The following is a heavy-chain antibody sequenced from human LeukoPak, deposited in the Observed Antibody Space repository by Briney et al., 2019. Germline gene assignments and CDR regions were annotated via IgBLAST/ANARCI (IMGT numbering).Heavy chain of an antibody. V-gene: IGHV3-30-3*01. CDR2: ISYDGSNK. CDR3: AKDMSNIVVVPAARIY. CDR1: GFTFSTYA. J-gene: IGHJ4*02. D-gene: IGHD2-2*01. Sequence: GGSLRLSCAASGFTFSTYAIHWVRQAPGKGLEWVAVISYDGSNKYYADSVKGRFIISRDNSKNTLYLQMNSLRAEDTAVYYCAKDMSNIVVVPAARIYWGQGTLVTVSS.